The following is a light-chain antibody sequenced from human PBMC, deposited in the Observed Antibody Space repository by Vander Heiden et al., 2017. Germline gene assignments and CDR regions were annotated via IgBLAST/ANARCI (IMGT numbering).Light chain of an antibody. CDR3: QQRSNLYT. Sequence: EIVLTQSPATLSLSPGERATLSCRASQSVSSYLDWYQQKPGQAPRLLIYDASNRANGIPDRISGSGSGTDFTLTSSSLEPEDFAVYYWQQRSNLYTFGQGTKLEIK. CDR1: QSVSSY. J-gene: IGKJ2*01. V-gene: IGKV3-11*01. CDR2: DAS.